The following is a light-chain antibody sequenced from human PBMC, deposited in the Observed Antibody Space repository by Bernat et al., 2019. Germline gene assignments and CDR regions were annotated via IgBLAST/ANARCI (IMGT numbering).Light chain of an antibody. CDR3: QQYHGVPPWT. Sequence: DIHMTQSPSSLPASVGERVTINCQASQDIRQSVNWFQQKSGKVPRLLIYDASILETGVPSRFRGTGSGTDFTFTISSLQPADIATYYCQQYHGVPPWTCGQGTKVEI. CDR2: DAS. CDR1: QDIRQS. V-gene: IGKV1-33*01. J-gene: IGKJ1*01.